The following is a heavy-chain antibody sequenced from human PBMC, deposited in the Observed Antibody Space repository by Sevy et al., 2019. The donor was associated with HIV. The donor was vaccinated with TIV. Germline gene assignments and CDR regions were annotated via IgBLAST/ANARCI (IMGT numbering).Heavy chain of an antibody. CDR1: GFTFSSNW. CDR2: VKQDMSEK. D-gene: IGHD2-21*01. V-gene: IGHV3-7*01. J-gene: IGHJ4*02. Sequence: GGSLRLSCATSGFTFSSNWMTWVRQAPGKGLEWVANVKQDMSEKYYADSVKGRFTISRDNAKNSLYLEMNSLRGEDTAVYYCARAQQVTMLVVIGGLYFDLWGQGTLVTVSS. CDR3: ARAQQVTMLVVIGGLYFDL.